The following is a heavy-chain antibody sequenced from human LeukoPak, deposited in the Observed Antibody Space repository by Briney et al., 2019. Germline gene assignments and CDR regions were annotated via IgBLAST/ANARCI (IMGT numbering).Heavy chain of an antibody. J-gene: IGHJ3*02. Sequence: EASVEVSCKASGYTFTGYYMHWVRQAPGQGLEWMGWINPNSGGTNYAQKFQGRVTMTRDTSISTAYMELSRLRSDDTAVYYCARAFTIFGVVIKIRAFDIWGQGTMVTVSS. V-gene: IGHV1-2*02. CDR2: INPNSGGT. CDR3: ARAFTIFGVVIKIRAFDI. CDR1: GYTFTGYY. D-gene: IGHD3-3*01.